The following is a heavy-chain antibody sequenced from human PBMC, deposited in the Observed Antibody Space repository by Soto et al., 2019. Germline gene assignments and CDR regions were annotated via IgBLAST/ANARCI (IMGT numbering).Heavy chain of an antibody. CDR3: ARRSNTRTGDFAA. D-gene: IGHD3-3*01. V-gene: IGHV4-59*02. CDR1: GGVDGRYY. J-gene: IGHJ5*02. Sequence: VCGGVDGRYYWSWIRQPPGKGQAWIGNIFYRGSTNYNPALKSRVSISVDTPKNQFSLRLNSVTAADTALYSCARRSNTRTGDFAASGQGSQVTV. CDR2: IFYRGST.